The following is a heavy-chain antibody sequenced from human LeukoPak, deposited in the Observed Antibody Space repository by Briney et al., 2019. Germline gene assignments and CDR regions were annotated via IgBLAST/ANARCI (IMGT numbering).Heavy chain of an antibody. CDR2: INNDGSDI. Sequence: GGSLRLSCAASGFHFSSYWIHWVRQAPGKGLVWVSRINNDGSDIIYADSVKGRFAMSRDNAENTLFLQMSGLRTEDTALYYCARGGGSHAFDLWGQGTIVTVSP. CDR1: GFHFSSYW. D-gene: IGHD6-25*01. J-gene: IGHJ3*01. V-gene: IGHV3-74*01. CDR3: ARGGGSHAFDL.